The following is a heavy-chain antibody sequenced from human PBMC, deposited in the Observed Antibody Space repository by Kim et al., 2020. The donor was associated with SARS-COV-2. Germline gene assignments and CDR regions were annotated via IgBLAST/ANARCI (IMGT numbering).Heavy chain of an antibody. CDR2: SGST. J-gene: IGHJ4*02. V-gene: IGHV4-59*01. CDR3: ARDRRYFDY. D-gene: IGHD6-6*01. Sequence: SGSTNYHPSLKSRVTISVDTSKNQFSLKLSSVTAADTAVYYCARDRRYFDYWGQGTLVTVSS.